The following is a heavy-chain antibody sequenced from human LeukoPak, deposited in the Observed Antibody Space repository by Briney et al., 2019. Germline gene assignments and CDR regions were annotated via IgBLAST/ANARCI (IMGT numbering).Heavy chain of an antibody. J-gene: IGHJ4*02. V-gene: IGHV4-39*01. CDR2: IYYSGST. CDR1: GGSISSSSYY. D-gene: IGHD1-26*01. CDR3: ARLTGGPVGASDY. Sequence: PSETLSLTCTVSGGSISSSSYYWGWIRQPPGKCLEWIGSIYYSGSTYYNPSLKSRVTISVDTSKNQFSLKLSSVTAADTAVYYCARLTGGPVGASDYWGQGTLVTVSS.